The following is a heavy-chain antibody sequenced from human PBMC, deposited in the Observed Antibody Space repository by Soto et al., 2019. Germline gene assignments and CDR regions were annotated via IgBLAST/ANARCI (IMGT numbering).Heavy chain of an antibody. CDR1: GFTFSSYD. CDR3: ARGYYHDTSGYYSHFWYFDL. J-gene: IGHJ2*01. D-gene: IGHD3-22*01. V-gene: IGHV3-13*01. CDR2: IGAAGDT. Sequence: EVQLVESGGGLVQPGGSLRLSCAASGFTFSSYDMHWVRQGTGKGLEWVLVIGAAGDTYYPGSVKGRFTIFRENARNSLYLPMNSLRAGDTAVYYCARGYYHDTSGYYSHFWYFDLWGRGTLVTVSS.